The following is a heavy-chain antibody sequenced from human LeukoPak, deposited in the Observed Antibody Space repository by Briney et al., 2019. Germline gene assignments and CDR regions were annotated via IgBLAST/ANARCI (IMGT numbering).Heavy chain of an antibody. CDR1: GFSFSAYG. D-gene: IGHD3-22*01. V-gene: IGHV3-33*01. J-gene: IGHJ4*02. CDR2: IWYDGSNK. CDR3: ARVLNNYDSSGYSAADY. Sequence: GGSLRLSCAASGFSFSAYGMHWVRQAPGKVLDWVAVIWYDGSNKDYADSVKGRFTISRDNSKNTLYLQMNSLRAEDTAVYYCARVLNNYDSSGYSAADYWGQGTLVTVSS.